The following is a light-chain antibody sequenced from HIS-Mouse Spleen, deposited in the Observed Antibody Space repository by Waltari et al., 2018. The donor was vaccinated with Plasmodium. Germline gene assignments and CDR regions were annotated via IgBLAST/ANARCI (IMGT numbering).Light chain of an antibody. CDR3: QTWGTGMGV. V-gene: IGLV4-69*01. J-gene: IGLJ2*01. CDR1: RGHSSYA. CDR2: LNSDGSH. Sequence: QLVLTQSPSASASLGASVKLTCTLSRGHSSYAIAWHQQQPDKGPRYLMKLNSDGSHSKGDGIPDRFSGSSSGAERYLTISSLQSEDEADYYCQTWGTGMGVFGGGTKLTVL.